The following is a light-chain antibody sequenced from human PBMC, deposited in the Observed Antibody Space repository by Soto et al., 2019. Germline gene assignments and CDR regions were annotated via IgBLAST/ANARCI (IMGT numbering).Light chain of an antibody. CDR2: DAS. CDR1: QDISSY. CDR3: QQYDKRLAPT. V-gene: IGKV1-33*01. J-gene: IGKJ4*01. Sequence: DIQMTQSPSSLHASVGDRVTITCQASQDISSYLNWFQQKPGKAPNLLSFDASKLQTGVPSRVSGSGSGTDFTYTSSGLQPEDIATNYWQQYDKRLAPTVVGGTRGDI.